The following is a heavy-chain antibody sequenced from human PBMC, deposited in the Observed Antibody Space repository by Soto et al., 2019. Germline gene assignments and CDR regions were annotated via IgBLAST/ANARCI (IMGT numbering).Heavy chain of an antibody. CDR3: RRGYRSGGFDY. D-gene: IGHD3-16*02. CDR2: IYYSGSA. Sequence: PSETLSLTCTVSGGSISSSDYYWGWIRQPPGKGLEWIGNIYYSGSASYNPSLKSRVTISVDTSKNQVSLKLSSVTAADTAVYIARRGYRSGGFDYWGQGTLVTVSS. CDR1: GGSISSSDYY. J-gene: IGHJ4*02. V-gene: IGHV4-39*01.